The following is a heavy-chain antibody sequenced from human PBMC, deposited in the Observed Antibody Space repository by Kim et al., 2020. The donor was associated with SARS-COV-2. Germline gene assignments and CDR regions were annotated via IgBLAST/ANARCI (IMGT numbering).Heavy chain of an antibody. V-gene: IGHV3-21*01. CDR1: GFNFSTYN. J-gene: IGHJ6*02. CDR2: ISSSSSSI. D-gene: IGHD3-3*01. CDR3: AREKRLEWLWGGLDV. Sequence: GGSLRLSCAASGFNFSTYNMNWVRQAPGKGLEWVSSISSSSSSIYYADSVKGRFTISRDNGKNSLYLQLNSLRADDTAVYFCAREKRLEWLWGGLDVWGHGTTVTVSS.